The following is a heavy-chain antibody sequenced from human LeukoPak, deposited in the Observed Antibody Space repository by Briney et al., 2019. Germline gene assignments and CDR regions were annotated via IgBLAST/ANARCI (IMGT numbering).Heavy chain of an antibody. Sequence: PGGSLRLSCAASGFTFSSYGMHWVRQAPGKGLEWVAVILYDGSNQYYVDSVKGRFTISRDNSKNTLYLQMNSLRVEDTAVYYCARESLGFDYWGQGTLVTVSS. CDR1: GFTFSSYG. CDR3: ARESLGFDY. J-gene: IGHJ4*02. V-gene: IGHV3-30*03. CDR2: ILYDGSNQ.